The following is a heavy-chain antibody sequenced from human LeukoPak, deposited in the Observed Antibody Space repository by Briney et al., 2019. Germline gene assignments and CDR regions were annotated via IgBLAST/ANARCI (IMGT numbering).Heavy chain of an antibody. CDR3: ARADGTFDN. CDR1: GDSVSSKSSS. D-gene: IGHD1-1*01. Sequence: SQTLSLTCAISGDSVSSKSSSWHWIRQSPSRGLEWLGRTYYRSKWYFEYAVSVKSRISINPDTSQNQFSLQLSSLTIEDTAVYDCARADGTFDNWGQETLVTVSS. V-gene: IGHV6-1*01. J-gene: IGHJ4*03. CDR2: TYYRSKWYF.